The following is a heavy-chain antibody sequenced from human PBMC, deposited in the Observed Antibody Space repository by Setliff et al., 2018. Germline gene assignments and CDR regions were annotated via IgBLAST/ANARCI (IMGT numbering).Heavy chain of an antibody. CDR3: ARDHIYSSSWYYYYYGMDV. CDR1: GGSISSSNW. J-gene: IGHJ6*02. CDR2: IYHSGST. Sequence: SETLSLTCAVSGGSISSSNWWSWVRQPPGKGLEWIGEIYHSGSTNYNPSLKSRVTISVDTSKNQFSLKLSSVTAADTAVYYCARDHIYSSSWYYYYYGMDVWGQGTTVTVSS. D-gene: IGHD6-13*01. V-gene: IGHV4-4*02.